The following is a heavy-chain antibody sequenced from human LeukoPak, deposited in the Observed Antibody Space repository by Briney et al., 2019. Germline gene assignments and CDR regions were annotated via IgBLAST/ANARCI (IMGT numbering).Heavy chain of an antibody. CDR2: ISTTSTYI. CDR3: ARAGTCSSTSCDGGIEY. CDR1: GFAFSSYN. J-gene: IGHJ4*02. V-gene: IGHV3-21*06. Sequence: GGSLLLSCAASGFAFSSYNMKWVRQAPGKGLEWDSFISTTSTYIYYADSVKGRFTVSRDNSKNLLYLQMDSLRVEDTAVYYCARAGTCSSTSCDGGIEYWGQGTLVTVSS. D-gene: IGHD2-2*01.